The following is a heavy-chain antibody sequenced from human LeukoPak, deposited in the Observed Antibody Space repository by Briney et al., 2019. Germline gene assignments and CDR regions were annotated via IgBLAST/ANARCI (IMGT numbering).Heavy chain of an antibody. V-gene: IGHV4-34*01. CDR2: INHSGST. D-gene: IGHD5-18*01. Sequence: PSETLSLTCAVYGGSFSGYYWSWIRQPPGKGLEWIGEINHSGSTNYNPSLKSRVTISVDTSKNQFSLKLSSVTAADTAVYYCARNMVTGVLDYWGQGTLVTVSS. CDR1: GGSFSGYY. J-gene: IGHJ4*02. CDR3: ARNMVTGVLDY.